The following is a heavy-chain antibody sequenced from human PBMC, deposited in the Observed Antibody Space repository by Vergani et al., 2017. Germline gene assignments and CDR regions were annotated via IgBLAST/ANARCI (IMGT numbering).Heavy chain of an antibody. CDR3: VRVPLIRGGSGNYGINNYHGMNV. CDR1: GFISSSYW. D-gene: IGHD3-10*01. CDR2: VNQDGSEK. J-gene: IGHJ6*04. Sequence: EGQLVESGGDWVQRGGSLRLSCAASGFISSSYWMSWVRQAPGKGLEWVANVNQDGSEKYYVDSVRGRFTISRDNAKNSIYLQMNSLRAEDAAVYCCVRVPLIRGGSGNYGINNYHGMNVWGKGTTVIVSS. V-gene: IGHV3-7*01.